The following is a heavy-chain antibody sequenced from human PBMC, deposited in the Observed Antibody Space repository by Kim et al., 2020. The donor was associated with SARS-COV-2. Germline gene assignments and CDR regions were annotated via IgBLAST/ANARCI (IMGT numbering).Heavy chain of an antibody. CDR2: IHHTGTT. V-gene: IGHV4-59*03. J-gene: IGHJ4*02. CDR1: SGSFSENY. CDR3: VSKRAERRGFIDS. Sequence: SETLSLTCSVASGSFSENYWSWIRQPPGRGLEWIGYIHHTGTTNYNPSLKSRVAISVDSSKNQFSLNINSMTTADTAEYYSVSKRAERRGFIDSWGQGTL.